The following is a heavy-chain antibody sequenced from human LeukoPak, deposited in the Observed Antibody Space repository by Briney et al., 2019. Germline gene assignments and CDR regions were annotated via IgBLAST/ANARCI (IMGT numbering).Heavy chain of an antibody. D-gene: IGHD2-15*01. Sequence: GGSLRLSCAASGFTFSSYGMHWVRQAPGKGLEWVAFIRYDGSNKYYADSVKGRFTTSRDNSKNTLYLQMNSLRAEDTAVYYCAKDAIYCSGGSCPDYWGQGTLVTVSS. CDR2: IRYDGSNK. J-gene: IGHJ4*02. CDR1: GFTFSSYG. V-gene: IGHV3-30*02. CDR3: AKDAIYCSGGSCPDY.